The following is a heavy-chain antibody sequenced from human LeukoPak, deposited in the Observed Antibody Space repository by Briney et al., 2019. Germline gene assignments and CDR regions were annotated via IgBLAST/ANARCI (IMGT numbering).Heavy chain of an antibody. Sequence: PSETLSLTCTVSGGSISSYYWSWIRQPPGKGLEWIGYIYYSGSTNYNPSLKSRVTISVDTCKNQFSLKLSSVTAADTAVYYCARLLNAPLRGAFDIWGQGTMVTVSS. V-gene: IGHV4-59*01. CDR2: IYYSGST. D-gene: IGHD2-15*01. CDR1: GGSISSYY. J-gene: IGHJ3*02. CDR3: ARLLNAPLRGAFDI.